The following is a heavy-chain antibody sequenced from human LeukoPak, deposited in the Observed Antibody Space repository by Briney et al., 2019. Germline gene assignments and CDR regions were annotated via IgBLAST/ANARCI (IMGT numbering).Heavy chain of an antibody. CDR1: GLAFDDFG. V-gene: IGHV3-43*02. Sequence: PGGSLRLSCAASGLAFDDFGMHWVRQAPGKGLEWVSFISGDGSVTYYTDSLKGRFTVSRDNSKNSLYLQMGSLRAEDTALYYCGKDGPVISYWGQGTVVTVSS. CDR2: ISGDGSVT. D-gene: IGHD2-21*01. J-gene: IGHJ4*02. CDR3: GKDGPVISY.